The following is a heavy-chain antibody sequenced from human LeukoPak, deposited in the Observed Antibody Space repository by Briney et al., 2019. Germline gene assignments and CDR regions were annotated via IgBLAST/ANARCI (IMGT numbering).Heavy chain of an antibody. Sequence: SETLSLTCAVYGGSFSGYYWSWIRQPPGKGLEWIGEINHSGSTNYNPSLKSRVTISVDTSKNQFSLELSSVTAADTAVYYCARRGSHYGGTPWGQGTLVTVSS. V-gene: IGHV4-34*01. CDR3: ARRGSHYGGTP. CDR1: GGSFSGYY. CDR2: INHSGST. J-gene: IGHJ5*02. D-gene: IGHD4-17*01.